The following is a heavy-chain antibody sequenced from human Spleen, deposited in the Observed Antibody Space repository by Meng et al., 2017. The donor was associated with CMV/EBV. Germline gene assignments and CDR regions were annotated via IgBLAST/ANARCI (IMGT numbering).Heavy chain of an antibody. J-gene: IGHJ4*02. V-gene: IGHV3-23*01. D-gene: IGHD1-1*01. CDR3: TRPGPWTRYFDY. CDR1: GFTFSSYA. Sequence: LSCAASGFTFSSYAMSWVRQAPGKGLEWVSAISGSGGSTYYADSVKGRFTISRDNSKNTLYLQMNSLKLEDTAVYYCTRPGPWTRYFDYWGPGILVTVSS. CDR2: ISGSGGST.